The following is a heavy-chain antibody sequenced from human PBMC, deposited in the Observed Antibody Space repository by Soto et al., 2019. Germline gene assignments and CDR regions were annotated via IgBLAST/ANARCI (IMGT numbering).Heavy chain of an antibody. CDR1: GGSISSSSYY. D-gene: IGHD1-26*01. J-gene: IGHJ6*02. CDR2: IYYSGST. V-gene: IGHV4-39*01. Sequence: QLQLQESGPGLVKPSETLSLTCTVSGGSISSSSYYWGWIRQPPGKGLEWIGSIYYSGSTYYNPSLKLRVTISVDTSKNQFSRKLSSVTAADTAVYYCARDSGSYSRYYYGMDVWGQGTTVTVSS. CDR3: ARDSGSYSRYYYGMDV.